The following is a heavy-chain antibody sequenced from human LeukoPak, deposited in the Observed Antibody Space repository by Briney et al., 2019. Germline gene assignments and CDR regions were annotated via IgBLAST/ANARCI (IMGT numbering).Heavy chain of an antibody. J-gene: IGHJ4*02. D-gene: IGHD3-3*01. CDR2: IYHSGST. CDR3: AKEGGRYYDFWSGYLYYFDY. CDR1: GYSISSGYY. V-gene: IGHV4-38-2*02. Sequence: SETLSLTCTVSGYSISSGYYWGWIRQPPGKGLAWIGSIYHSGSTYYNPSLKSRVTISVDTSKNQFSLKLSSVTAADTAVYYCAKEGGRYYDFWSGYLYYFDYWGQGTLVTVSS.